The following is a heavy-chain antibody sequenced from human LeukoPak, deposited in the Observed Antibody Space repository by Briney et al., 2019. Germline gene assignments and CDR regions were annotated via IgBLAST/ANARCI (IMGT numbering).Heavy chain of an antibody. CDR1: GFTFSSYA. D-gene: IGHD1-26*01. CDR2: ISGSGGST. Sequence: HTGGSLRLSCAASGFTFSSYAMSWVRQAPGKGLEWVSAISGSGGSTYYADSVKGRFTISRDNSRNTLYLQMNSLRAEDTALYYCAARSGISPYYIDYWGQGTLVTVSS. CDR3: AARSGISPYYIDY. V-gene: IGHV3-23*01. J-gene: IGHJ4*02.